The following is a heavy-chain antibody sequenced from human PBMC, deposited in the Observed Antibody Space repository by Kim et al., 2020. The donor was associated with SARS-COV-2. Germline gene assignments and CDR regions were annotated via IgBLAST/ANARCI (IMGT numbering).Heavy chain of an antibody. CDR1: GFTFTSHD. CDR3: VRQVAGSNFDV. CDR2: VSGSGNRH. D-gene: IGHD3-10*01. J-gene: IGHJ3*01. V-gene: IGHV3-23*01. Sequence: GGSLRLSCGASGFTFTSHDLQWVRQAPGKGPEWISGVSGSGNRHFYAESVKGRFTISRDNSKNTVYLQLNILRAEDTAIYYCVRQVAGSNFDVWGQGTMV.